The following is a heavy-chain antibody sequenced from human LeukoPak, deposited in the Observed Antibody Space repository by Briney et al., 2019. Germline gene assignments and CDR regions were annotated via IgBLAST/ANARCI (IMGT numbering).Heavy chain of an antibody. CDR1: GFTFSSYG. Sequence: GGSLRLSCAASGFTFSSYGMSWVRQAPGKGLEWVSAISASGGSTYYADSVKGRFTISRDNSKNTLFLQMNSLRAEDTAVYYCAKDRSSPIAAARFDYWGQGTLVTVSS. D-gene: IGHD6-13*01. V-gene: IGHV3-23*01. CDR3: AKDRSSPIAAARFDY. CDR2: ISASGGST. J-gene: IGHJ4*02.